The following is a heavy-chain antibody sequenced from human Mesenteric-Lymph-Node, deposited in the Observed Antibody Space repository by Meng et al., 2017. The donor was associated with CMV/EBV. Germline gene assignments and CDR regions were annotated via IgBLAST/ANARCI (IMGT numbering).Heavy chain of an antibody. CDR1: GLTFDSYE. J-gene: IGHJ4*02. V-gene: IGHV3-48*03. CDR2: ISSSGSTI. Sequence: GESLKISCAVSGLTFDSYEFSWVRQAPGKGLEWVSYISSSGSTIYYADSVKGRFTISRDNAKNSLYLQMNSLRAEDTAVYYCASLDYWGQGTLVTVSS. CDR3: ASLDY.